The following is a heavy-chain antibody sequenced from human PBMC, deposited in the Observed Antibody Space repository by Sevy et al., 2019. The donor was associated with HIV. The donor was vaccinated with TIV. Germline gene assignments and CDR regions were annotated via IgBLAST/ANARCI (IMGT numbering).Heavy chain of an antibody. Sequence: GGSLRLSCAASGFTFSDYTIHWVRQAPGKGLEWVSVISYDGSRTSHADSVKGRFTISRDNSKNTLFLQMNSLRAEDTAVYYCTRVRGLLGWFDSWGQGTLVTVSS. CDR2: ISYDGSRT. CDR3: TRVRGLLGWFDS. D-gene: IGHD3-10*01. V-gene: IGHV3-30*04. CDR1: GFTFSDYT. J-gene: IGHJ5*01.